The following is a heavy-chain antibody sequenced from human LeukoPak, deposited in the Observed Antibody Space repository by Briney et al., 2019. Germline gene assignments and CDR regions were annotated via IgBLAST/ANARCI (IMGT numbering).Heavy chain of an antibody. Sequence: PSETLSLTCTVSGGSISNKYWSWVRQPPGKGLEWIGYIYYSGSTYYKPSLKSRVTISVDTSKNQFSLKLSSVTAADTAVYYCARGDFQGSSGWYWDYFDYWGQGTLVTVSS. V-gene: IGHV4-59*01. CDR1: GGSISNKY. CDR3: ARGDFQGSSGWYWDYFDY. CDR2: IYYSGST. D-gene: IGHD6-19*01. J-gene: IGHJ4*02.